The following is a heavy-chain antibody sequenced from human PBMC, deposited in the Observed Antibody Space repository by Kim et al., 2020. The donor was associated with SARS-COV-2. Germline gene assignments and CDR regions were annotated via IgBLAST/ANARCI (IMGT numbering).Heavy chain of an antibody. Sequence: GGSLRLSCAVSGLAFSGYGMNWVRQAPGKGLEWVSYINSGASAIYYADSVKGRFTISRDNAKNSLYLHMDSLRDDDTAVYYCARNMRGLLLLDYWGLGTLVTVSS. D-gene: IGHD3-22*01. J-gene: IGHJ4*02. V-gene: IGHV3-48*02. CDR3: ARNMRGLLLLDY. CDR1: GLAFSGYG. CDR2: INSGASAI.